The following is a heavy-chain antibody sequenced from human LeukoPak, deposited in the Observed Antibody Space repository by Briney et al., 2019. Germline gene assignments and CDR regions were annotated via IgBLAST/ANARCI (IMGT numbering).Heavy chain of an antibody. CDR2: ISAYNGNT. Sequence: ASVKVSCKASGYTFTSYGISWVRQAPGQGLEWMGWISAYNGNTNYAQKLQGRVTMTTDTSTSTAYMELRSLRSDDTAVYYCAGLGLSSSWYGAHDYWGQGTLVTVSS. V-gene: IGHV1-18*01. CDR1: GYTFTSYG. D-gene: IGHD6-13*01. CDR3: AGLGLSSSWYGAHDY. J-gene: IGHJ4*02.